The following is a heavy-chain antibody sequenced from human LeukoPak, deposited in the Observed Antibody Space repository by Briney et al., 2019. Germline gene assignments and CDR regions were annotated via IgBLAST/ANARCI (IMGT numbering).Heavy chain of an antibody. CDR1: GGSFSGYY. CDR2: INHSGST. D-gene: IGHD3-9*01. Sequence: ASETLSLTCAVYGGSFSGYYWSWIRQPPGKGLEWIGEINHSGSTNYNPSLKSRVTISVDTSKNQFSLKLSSVTAADTAVYYCARFYYDILTGYFYLDYWGQGTLVTVSS. J-gene: IGHJ4*02. CDR3: ARFYYDILTGYFYLDY. V-gene: IGHV4-34*01.